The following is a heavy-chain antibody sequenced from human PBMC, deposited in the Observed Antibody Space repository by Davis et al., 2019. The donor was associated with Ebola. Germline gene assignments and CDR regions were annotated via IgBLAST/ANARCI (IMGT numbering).Heavy chain of an antibody. Sequence: GESLKISCKGSGYSFTNYWISWVRQMPGKGLEWMGRIDPSDSYTNYSPSFQGHVTISADKSISTAYLQWSSLKASDTAMYYCARLGTTVVTLFDYWGQGTLVTVSS. J-gene: IGHJ4*02. D-gene: IGHD4-23*01. V-gene: IGHV5-10-1*01. CDR3: ARLGTTVVTLFDY. CDR2: IDPSDSYT. CDR1: GYSFTNYW.